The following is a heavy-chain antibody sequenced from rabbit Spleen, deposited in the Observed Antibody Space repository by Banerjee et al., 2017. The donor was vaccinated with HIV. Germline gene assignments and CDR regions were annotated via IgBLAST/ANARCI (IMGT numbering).Heavy chain of an antibody. CDR3: ERGLVAVIGCSFNL. V-gene: IGHV1S40*01. CDR2: IGTGSGST. CDR1: GLSFFSGYY. J-gene: IGHJ6*01. Sequence: QSLEESGGDLVKPGASLTLTCKASGLSFFSGYYMSWVRQAPGKGLEWIGCIGTGSGSTCYASWAQGQFTMSRTWSTAVTLQKTSLTAAAAATYACERGLVAVIGCSFNLWGPGTLVTVS. D-gene: IGHD1-1*01.